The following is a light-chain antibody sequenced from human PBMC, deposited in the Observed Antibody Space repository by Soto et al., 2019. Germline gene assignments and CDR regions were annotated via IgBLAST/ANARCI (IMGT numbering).Light chain of an antibody. V-gene: IGLV1-40*01. CDR3: QSYDSSLSGRYD. J-gene: IGLJ1*01. CDR2: GNS. Sequence: QSVLTQPPSVSGAPGQRVTISCTGSSSNIGAGYDVHWYQQLPGTAPKLLIYGNSNRPSGVPDRFSGSKSGTSASVAITGLQAEDESDYCCQSYDSSLSGRYDFGTGTKLSVL. CDR1: SSNIGAGYD.